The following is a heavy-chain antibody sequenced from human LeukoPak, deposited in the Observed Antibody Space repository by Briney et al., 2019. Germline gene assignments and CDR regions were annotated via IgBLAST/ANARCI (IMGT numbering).Heavy chain of an antibody. Sequence: ASVKVSCKASGHTFTGYYMHWVRQAPGQGLEWMGWINPNSGGTNYAQKFQGRVTMTRDTSISTAYMELSRLRSDDTAVYYCARERVMVRGVRYIHVDYWGQGTLVTVSS. CDR1: GHTFTGYY. CDR2: INPNSGGT. CDR3: ARERVMVRGVRYIHVDY. V-gene: IGHV1-2*02. D-gene: IGHD3-10*01. J-gene: IGHJ4*02.